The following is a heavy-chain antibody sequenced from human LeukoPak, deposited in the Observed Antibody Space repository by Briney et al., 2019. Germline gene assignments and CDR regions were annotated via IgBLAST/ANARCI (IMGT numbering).Heavy chain of an antibody. J-gene: IGHJ4*02. V-gene: IGHV1-2*02. Sequence: ASVKVSFTASGYTFTGYYMHWLRQAPGQGLEWRGWINPNSGGTNYAQKFQGRVTMTRDTSISTAYMELIRLRSDDTAVYYCARNFYFDSSGYYHYWGQGTLVTVSS. CDR1: GYTFTGYY. CDR3: ARNFYFDSSGYYHY. D-gene: IGHD3-22*01. CDR2: INPNSGGT.